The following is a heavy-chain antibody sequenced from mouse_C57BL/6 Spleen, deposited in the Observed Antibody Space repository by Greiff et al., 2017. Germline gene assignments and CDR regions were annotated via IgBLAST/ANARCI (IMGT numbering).Heavy chain of an antibody. CDR2: ISDGGSYT. CDR3: ARDDYDSFAY. J-gene: IGHJ3*01. CDR1: GFTFSSYA. D-gene: IGHD2-4*01. Sequence: EVKLMESGGGLVKPGGSLKLSCEASGFTFSSYAMSWVRQTPEKRLEWVATISDGGSYTYYPDNVKGRFTISRDNAKTNLYLQMSTLKSEDTSMYYCARDDYDSFAYWGQGTLGTVSA. V-gene: IGHV5-4*01.